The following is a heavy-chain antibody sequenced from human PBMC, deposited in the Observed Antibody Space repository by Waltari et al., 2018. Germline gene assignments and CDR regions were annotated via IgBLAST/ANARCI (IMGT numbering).Heavy chain of an antibody. J-gene: IGHJ6*02. V-gene: IGHV3-48*01. CDR2: ISSSSSTI. CDR1: AFTLSGYS. Sequence: EVQWVGSGGGLVQPGGSLRLSCAATAFTLSGYSLNWVRQAPGKGLEWVSYISSSSSTIYYADSVKGRFTISRDNAKNSLYLQMNSLRAEDTAVYYCAREQYYYYYGMDVWGQGTTVTVSS. CDR3: AREQYYYYYGMDV.